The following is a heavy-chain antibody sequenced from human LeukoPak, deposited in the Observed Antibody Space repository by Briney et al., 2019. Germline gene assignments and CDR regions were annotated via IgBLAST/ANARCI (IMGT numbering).Heavy chain of an antibody. CDR3: ARDPYSSTWSYGMDV. D-gene: IGHD6-6*01. J-gene: IGHJ6*02. CDR2: IKQDGSEE. CDR1: GFTFSSYW. V-gene: IGHV3-7*05. Sequence: TGGSLRLSRAASGFTFSSYWMSWVRQAPEKGLEWVANIKQDGSEEVYVDSVKGRFTISRDNAKNSLFLQMNTLRAEDTAVYYCARDPYSSTWSYGMDVWGQGTTVTVSS.